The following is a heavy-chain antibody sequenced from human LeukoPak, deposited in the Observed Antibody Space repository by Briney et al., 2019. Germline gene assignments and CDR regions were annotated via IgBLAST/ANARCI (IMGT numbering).Heavy chain of an antibody. CDR3: ARGDMRGGRAYYCYYYMDV. CDR2: IYYSGST. D-gene: IGHD3-10*01. J-gene: IGHJ6*03. CDR1: GGSISSYY. Sequence: SETLSLTCTVSGGSISSYYWSWIRQPPGKGLEWIGYIYYSGSTNYNPSLKSRVTISVDTSKNQFSLKLSSVTAADTAVYYCARGDMRGGRAYYCYYYMDVWGKGTTVTVSS. V-gene: IGHV4-59*01.